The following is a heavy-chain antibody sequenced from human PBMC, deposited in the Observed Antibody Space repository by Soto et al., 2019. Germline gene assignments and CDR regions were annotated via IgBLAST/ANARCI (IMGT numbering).Heavy chain of an antibody. V-gene: IGHV4-34*01. D-gene: IGHD3-10*01. CDR2: INHSGST. CDR1: GGCFRGYD. CDR3: ARVQLLKPLLWFGTAKNRVGFDP. Sequence: SGSLDLTCAVCGGCFRGYDWSGIRQPPGKGLEWIGEINHSGSTNYNPSLTSRVTISVDTSKNQFSLKLSSVTAADTAVYYCARVQLLKPLLWFGTAKNRVGFDPWGQGTLVTVSS. J-gene: IGHJ5*02.